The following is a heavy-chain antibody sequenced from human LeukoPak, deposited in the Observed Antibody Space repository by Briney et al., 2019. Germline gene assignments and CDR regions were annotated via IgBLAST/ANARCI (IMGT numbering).Heavy chain of an antibody. CDR1: GYTFRIFD. Sequence: ASVKVSCKASGYTFRIFDVNWVRQATGQGLEWMGWMNPNSGNTGYAQEFQGRVTMTRNTSINTAYMEVSGLTSEDTAVYYCARDPSPASYAMDVWGQGTTVTVSS. CDR2: MNPNSGNT. J-gene: IGHJ6*02. V-gene: IGHV1-8*01. CDR3: ARDPSPASYAMDV.